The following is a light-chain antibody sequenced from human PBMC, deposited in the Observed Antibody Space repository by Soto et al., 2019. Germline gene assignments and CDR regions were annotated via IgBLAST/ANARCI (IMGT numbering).Light chain of an antibody. CDR2: GTS. J-gene: IGKJ2*01. CDR1: QSVNSSY. V-gene: IGKV3-20*01. Sequence: DIVLTQSPGTLSLSPGERATLSCRASQSVNSSYLAWYQQKPGQAPRLLIYGTSSRATAIPDRFSGSGSGTDFTLTISRLEPEDFAVYYCQQYGRSPPMYTFGRGTKLEIK. CDR3: QQYGRSPPMYT.